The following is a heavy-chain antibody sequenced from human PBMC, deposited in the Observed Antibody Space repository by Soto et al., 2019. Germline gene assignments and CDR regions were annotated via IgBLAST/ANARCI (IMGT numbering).Heavy chain of an antibody. J-gene: IGHJ3*02. Sequence: QVQLQESGPGLVKPSETLSLTCTVSGGSISSYYWSWIRQPPGKGLEWIGYIYYSGSTNYNPSLKSRVTISVDTSKNQFSLKLSSVTAADTAVYYCARAAVDTVHAFDIWGQGTMVTVSS. CDR2: IYYSGST. V-gene: IGHV4-59*08. CDR1: GGSISSYY. D-gene: IGHD5-18*01. CDR3: ARAAVDTVHAFDI.